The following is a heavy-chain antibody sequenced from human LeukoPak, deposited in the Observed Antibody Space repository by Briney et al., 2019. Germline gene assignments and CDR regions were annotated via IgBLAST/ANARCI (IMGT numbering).Heavy chain of an antibody. CDR3: ARVATVTTLSSYYMDV. Sequence: GGSLRLSCAASGSTFSSYSMNWVRQAPGKGLEWVSSISSSSSYIYYADSVKGRFTISRDNAKNSLYLQMNSLRAEDTAVYYCARVATVTTLSSYYMDVWGKGTTVTVSS. J-gene: IGHJ6*03. CDR2: ISSSSSYI. CDR1: GSTFSSYS. D-gene: IGHD4-17*01. V-gene: IGHV3-21*01.